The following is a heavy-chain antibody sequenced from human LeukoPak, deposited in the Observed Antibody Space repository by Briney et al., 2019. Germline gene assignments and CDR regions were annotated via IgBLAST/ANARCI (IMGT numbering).Heavy chain of an antibody. V-gene: IGHV3-21*01. J-gene: IGHJ4*02. Sequence: PGGSLRLSCAAAGFTFSSYSMNWVRQAPGRGLEWVSSISGDGIHIYYADSVRGRFTISRDNAKSSLFLQMNSLRAEDTAVYYCAREPSLGWLEPFDYWGQGTLVTVSS. CDR3: AREPSLGWLEPFDY. CDR1: GFTFSSYS. CDR2: ISGDGIHI. D-gene: IGHD3-3*01.